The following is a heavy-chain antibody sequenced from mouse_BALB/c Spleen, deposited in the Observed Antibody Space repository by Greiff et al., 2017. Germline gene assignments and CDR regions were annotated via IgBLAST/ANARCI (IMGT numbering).Heavy chain of an antibody. CDR1: GYTFTSYW. Sequence: LQQPGSELVRPGASVKLSCKASGYTFTSYWMHWVKQRHGQGLEWIGNIYPGSGSTNYDEKFKSKGTLTVDTSSSTAYMHLSSLTSEDSAVYYCTRCDYGENFDVWGAGTTVTVSS. CDR3: TRCDYGENFDV. D-gene: IGHD1-1*01. CDR2: IYPGSGST. J-gene: IGHJ1*01. V-gene: IGHV1S22*01.